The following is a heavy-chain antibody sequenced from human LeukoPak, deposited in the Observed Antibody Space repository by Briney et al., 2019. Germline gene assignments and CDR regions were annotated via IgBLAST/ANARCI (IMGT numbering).Heavy chain of an antibody. CDR2: ISSSSSTI. Sequence: GGSLRLSCAASGFTFSSYSMNWVRQAPGKGLEWVSYISSSSSTIYYADSVKGRFTISRDNAKNSLYLQMNSLRAEDTAVYYCASGKVNHLGALDYWGQGTLVTVSS. D-gene: IGHD1-26*01. CDR1: GFTFSSYS. J-gene: IGHJ4*02. V-gene: IGHV3-48*01. CDR3: ASGKVNHLGALDY.